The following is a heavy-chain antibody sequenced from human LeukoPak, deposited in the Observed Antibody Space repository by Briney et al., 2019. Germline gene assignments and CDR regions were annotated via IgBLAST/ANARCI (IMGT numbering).Heavy chain of an antibody. J-gene: IGHJ4*02. D-gene: IGHD1-26*01. CDR3: ARVGELRPPDY. V-gene: IGHV3-48*03. CDR2: ISSSGSTI. CDR1: GFTFSSYE. Sequence: GGSLRLSCAASGFTFSSYEMNWVRQAPGKGLEWVSYISSSGSTIYYADSVKGRFTISRDNAKNSLYLQMNSLRAEDTAVYYCARVGELRPPDYWGQGTLVTVPS.